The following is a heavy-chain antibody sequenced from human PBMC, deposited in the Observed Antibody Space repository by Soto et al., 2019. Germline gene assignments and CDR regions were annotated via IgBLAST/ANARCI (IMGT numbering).Heavy chain of an antibody. V-gene: IGHV1-3*01. Sequence: GASVKVSCTDSVYTFTICAMQWVRQAPGQRLEWMGWINAGNGNTKYSQKFQGRVTITRDTSASTAYMELSSLRSEDTAVYYCARSIVVVTALDYWGQGTLVTVSS. CDR3: ARSIVVVTALDY. CDR1: VYTFTICA. D-gene: IGHD2-21*02. J-gene: IGHJ4*02. CDR2: INAGNGNT.